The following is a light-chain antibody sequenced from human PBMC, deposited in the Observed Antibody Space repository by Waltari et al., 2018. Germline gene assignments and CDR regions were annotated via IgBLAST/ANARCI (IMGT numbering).Light chain of an antibody. Sequence: EIVLTQSPGTASLSPGERVTLSCRASQSVGSSSLAWYQQKPGQAPRLVIYRASRRATGIPDMFSGSCSGTDFSLTISRLEPEDFAVYYCQQHGTLPATFGQGTKVEIK. CDR1: QSVGSSS. CDR3: QQHGTLPAT. J-gene: IGKJ1*01. V-gene: IGKV3-20*01. CDR2: RAS.